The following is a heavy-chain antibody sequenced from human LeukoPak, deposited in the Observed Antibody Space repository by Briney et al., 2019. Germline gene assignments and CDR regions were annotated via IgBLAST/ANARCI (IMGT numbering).Heavy chain of an antibody. Sequence: PSETLSLTCTVSGGSISSSSYYWGWIRQPPGKGLEWIGSIYYSGSTYYNPSLKSRVTISVDTSKTQFSLKLSSVTAADTAVYYCARVRGGAHYFDYWGQGTLVTVSS. D-gene: IGHD3-10*01. CDR3: ARVRGGAHYFDY. CDR1: GGSISSSSYY. V-gene: IGHV4-39*01. CDR2: IYYSGST. J-gene: IGHJ4*02.